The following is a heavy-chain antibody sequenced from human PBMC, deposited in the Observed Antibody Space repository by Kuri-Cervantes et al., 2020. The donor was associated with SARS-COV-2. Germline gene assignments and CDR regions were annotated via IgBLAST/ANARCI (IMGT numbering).Heavy chain of an antibody. CDR2: ISSSSSTI. D-gene: IGHD2-21*01. CDR3: ARIVGNDAFDI. V-gene: IGHV3-48*01. Sequence: GESLKISCAASGFTFSSYSMNWVRQAPGKGLEWVSYISSSSSTIYYAGSVKGRFTISRDNAKNSLYLQMNSLRAEDTAVYYCARIVGNDAFDIWGQGTMVTVSS. CDR1: GFTFSSYS. J-gene: IGHJ3*02.